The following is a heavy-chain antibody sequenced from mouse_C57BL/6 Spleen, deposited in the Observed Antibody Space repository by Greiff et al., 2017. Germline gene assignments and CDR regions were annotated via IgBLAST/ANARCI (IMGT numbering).Heavy chain of an antibody. CDR3: ARRIYYDYEGWFAY. J-gene: IGHJ3*01. D-gene: IGHD2-4*01. CDR2: IYPRDGST. Sequence: VQLVESGPELVKPGASVKLSCKASGYTFTSYDINWVKQRPGQGLEWIGWIYPRDGSTKYNEKFKGKATLTVDTSSSTAYMELHSLTSEDSAVYFCARRIYYDYEGWFAYWGQGTLVTVAA. V-gene: IGHV1-85*01. CDR1: GYTFTSYD.